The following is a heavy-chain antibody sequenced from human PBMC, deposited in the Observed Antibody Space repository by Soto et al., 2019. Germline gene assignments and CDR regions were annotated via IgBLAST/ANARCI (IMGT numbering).Heavy chain of an antibody. J-gene: IGHJ5*02. D-gene: IGHD2-2*01. V-gene: IGHV3-33*01. CDR2: IWYDGSNK. CDR3: ARAGRCSSTSCYRRWFAP. Sequence: AGGSLRLSCAASGFTFSSYGMHWVRQAPGKGLEWVAVIWYDGSNKYYADSVKGRFTISRDNSKNTLYLQMNSLRAEDTAVYYCARAGRCSSTSCYRRWFAPWGQGTLVTVS. CDR1: GFTFSSYG.